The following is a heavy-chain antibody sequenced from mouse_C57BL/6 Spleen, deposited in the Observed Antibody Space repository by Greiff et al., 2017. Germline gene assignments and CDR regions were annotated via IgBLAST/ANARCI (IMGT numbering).Heavy chain of an antibody. CDR1: GYTFTSHW. CDR3: ARSGGSSPRLAY. D-gene: IGHD1-1*01. CDR2: IDPSDSYT. V-gene: IGHV1-69*01. Sequence: QVQLQQPGAELVMPGASVKLSCKASGYTFTSHWMHWVKQRPGQGLEWIGEIDPSDSYTNYNQKFKGKSTLTVDKSSSTAYMQLSSLTSEDSAVYYCARSGGSSPRLAYWGQGTLVTVSA. J-gene: IGHJ3*01.